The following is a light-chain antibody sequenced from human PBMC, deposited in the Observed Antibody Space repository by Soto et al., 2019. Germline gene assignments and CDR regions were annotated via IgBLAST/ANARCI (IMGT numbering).Light chain of an antibody. J-gene: IGLJ2*01. V-gene: IGLV2-11*01. CDR1: GSDVGGYNY. CDR3: CSYAGSYTLV. CDR2: DVT. Sequence: QSVLTQPRSVSGPPGQSVTISCTGTGSDVGGYNYVSWYQQHPGKAPKLMINDVTKRPSGVPDRFSGSKSGNTASLTISGLQAEDEADYYCCSYAGSYTLVFGGGTKVTVL.